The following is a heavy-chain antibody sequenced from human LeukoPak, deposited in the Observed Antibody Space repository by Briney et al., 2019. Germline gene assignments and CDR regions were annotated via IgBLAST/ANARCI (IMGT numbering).Heavy chain of an antibody. CDR3: ARQIDDYSNYEVDEYFDY. V-gene: IGHV4-4*07. CDR1: GGSISSYY. J-gene: IGHJ4*02. Sequence: SSETLSLTCTVSGGSISSYYWSWIRQPAGKGLEWIGRIYTSGSTNYNPSLKSRVTMSVDTSKNQFSLKLSSVTAADTAVYYCARQIDDYSNYEVDEYFDYWGQGTLVTVSS. D-gene: IGHD4-11*01. CDR2: IYTSGST.